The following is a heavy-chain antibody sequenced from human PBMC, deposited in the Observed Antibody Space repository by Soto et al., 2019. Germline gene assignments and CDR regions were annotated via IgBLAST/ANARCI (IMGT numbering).Heavy chain of an antibody. CDR1: GFDASVNF. CDR3: VRENYYYGMDV. Sequence: EVQLVESGGTLVQPGGSLKLSCAASGFDASVNFMTWVRQAPGKGLEWVTAINNAGTTFYADSVKGRFSIPRDDSKNTLYLQMNSLRVEDTAMYNCVRENYYYGMDVWGQGTAVTVSS. CDR2: INNAGTT. J-gene: IGHJ6*02. V-gene: IGHV3-66*01.